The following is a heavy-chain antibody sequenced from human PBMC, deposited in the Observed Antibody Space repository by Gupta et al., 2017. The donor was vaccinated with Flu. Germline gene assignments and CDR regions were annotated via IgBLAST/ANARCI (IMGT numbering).Heavy chain of an antibody. Sequence: QVQLQASGPRLVKPSQTLSLTCTVSGGSISGGGYYWGWIRQLPGKGLEWIGNIYDNGNTNYNPSLKSRIDISIDTSENQFSLKLTSVTAADTAIYYCARDNYFMDVWGTGTTVTVSS. J-gene: IGHJ6*03. V-gene: IGHV4-31*03. CDR1: GGSISGGGYY. CDR3: ARDNYFMDV. CDR2: IYDNGNT.